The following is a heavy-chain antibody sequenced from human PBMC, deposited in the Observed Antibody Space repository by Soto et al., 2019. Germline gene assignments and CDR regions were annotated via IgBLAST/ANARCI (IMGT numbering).Heavy chain of an antibody. J-gene: IGHJ5*02. CDR2: MNPNSGKT. D-gene: IGHD6-13*01. Sequence: GASVKVSCKASGYTFTSYDINWVRQATGQGLEWMGWMNPNSGKTGYAQKFQGRVTMTRNTSISTAYMELSSLRSEDTAVYYCARDGLVGIAARSFWFDPWGQGTLVTVSS. CDR3: ARDGLVGIAARSFWFDP. CDR1: GYTFTSYD. V-gene: IGHV1-8*01.